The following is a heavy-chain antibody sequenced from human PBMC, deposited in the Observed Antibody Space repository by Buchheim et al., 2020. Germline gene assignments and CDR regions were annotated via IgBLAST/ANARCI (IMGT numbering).Heavy chain of an antibody. CDR3: ARAPADFWSGYMSPYGMDV. CDR2: IYYSGST. J-gene: IGHJ6*02. CDR1: GGSISSYY. V-gene: IGHV4-59*01. D-gene: IGHD3-3*01. Sequence: QVQLQESGPGLVKPSETLSLTCTVSGGSISSYYWSRIRQPPGKGLEWIGYIYYSGSTNYNPSLKSRVTISVDTSKNQFSLKLSSVTAADTAVYYCARAPADFWSGYMSPYGMDVWGQGTT.